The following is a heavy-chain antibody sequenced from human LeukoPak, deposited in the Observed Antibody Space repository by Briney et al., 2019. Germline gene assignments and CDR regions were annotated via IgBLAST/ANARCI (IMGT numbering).Heavy chain of an antibody. J-gene: IGHJ5*02. V-gene: IGHV1-2*02. CDR3: ARPFGVVSNWSDP. CDR1: GYTFTGYY. CDR2: INPNSGGT. D-gene: IGHD3-3*01. Sequence: GASVKVSCKASGYTFTGYYMHWVRQAPGQGLEWMGWINPNSGGTNYAQKFQGRVTMTRDTSISTAYVKLSRLRSDDTAVYYCARPFGVVSNWSDPWGQGTLVTVSS.